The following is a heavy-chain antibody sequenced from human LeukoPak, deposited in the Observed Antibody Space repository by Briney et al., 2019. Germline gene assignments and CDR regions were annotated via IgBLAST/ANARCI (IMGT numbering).Heavy chain of an antibody. CDR2: IYYSGST. Sequence: SETLSLTCTVSGGSISSSSYYWGWIRQPPGKGLEWIGSIYYSGSTYYNPSLKSRVTISVDTSKNQFSLKLSSVTAADTAAYYCASAYSSGWYPSFDYWGQGTLVTVSS. V-gene: IGHV4-39*01. CDR1: GGSISSSSYY. D-gene: IGHD6-19*01. J-gene: IGHJ4*02. CDR3: ASAYSSGWYPSFDY.